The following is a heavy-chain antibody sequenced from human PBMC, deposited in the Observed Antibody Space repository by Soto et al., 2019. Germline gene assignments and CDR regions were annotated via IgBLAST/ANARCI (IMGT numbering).Heavy chain of an antibody. CDR3: AKRRGAGGHFDY. CDR2: VSIGGST. D-gene: IGHD2-15*01. CDR1: GFTFSSYA. Sequence: DVQLLESGGGLVQPEGSLRLSCAASGFTFSSYAMGWVRQGPGKGLEWVAVVSIGGSTHYADSVRGRFTISRDNSKNTLSLPMKSLTAEDTAVYFCAKRRGAGGHFDYWGQGALVTVSS. J-gene: IGHJ4*02. V-gene: IGHV3-23*01.